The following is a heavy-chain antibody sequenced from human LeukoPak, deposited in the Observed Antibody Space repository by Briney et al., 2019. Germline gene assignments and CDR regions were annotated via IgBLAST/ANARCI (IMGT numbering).Heavy chain of an antibody. D-gene: IGHD4-23*01. CDR3: ARDDYGGYDY. CDR1: GFTFSSYA. V-gene: IGHV3-48*03. Sequence: GGSLRLSCAASGFTFSSYAMIWVRQAPGKGLEWVSYISSSGSTIYYADSVKGRFTISRDNAKNSLYLQMNSLRAEDTAVYYCARDDYGGYDYWGQGTLVTVSS. J-gene: IGHJ4*02. CDR2: ISSSGSTI.